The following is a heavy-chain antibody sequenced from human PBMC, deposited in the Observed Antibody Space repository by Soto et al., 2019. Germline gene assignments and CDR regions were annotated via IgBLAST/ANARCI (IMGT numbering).Heavy chain of an antibody. J-gene: IGHJ3*02. D-gene: IGHD4-17*01. V-gene: IGHV3-23*01. CDR3: SKGDDYGDYGGAFGS. CDR2: ISGSGGST. CDR1: GFTFSSYA. Sequence: PGGSLRLSCAASGFTFSSYAMSWVRQAPGKGLEWVSAISGSGGSTYYADSVKGRFTISRDKSKNTLYLQMNSLRAEDTAVYYCSKGDDYGDYGGAFGSWGQGTMVTVSS.